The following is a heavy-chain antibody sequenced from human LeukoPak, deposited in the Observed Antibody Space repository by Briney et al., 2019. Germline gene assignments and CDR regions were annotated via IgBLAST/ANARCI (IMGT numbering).Heavy chain of an antibody. Sequence: SETQSLTCTVSGGSISSYYWSWIRQPPGKGLEWIGYIYTSGSTNYNPSLKSRVTISVDTSKNQFSLKLSSVTAADTAVYYCARLEPYDFLDPWGQGTLVTVSS. CDR2: IYTSGST. CDR3: ARLEPYDFLDP. J-gene: IGHJ5*02. D-gene: IGHD3-3*01. V-gene: IGHV4-4*09. CDR1: GGSISSYY.